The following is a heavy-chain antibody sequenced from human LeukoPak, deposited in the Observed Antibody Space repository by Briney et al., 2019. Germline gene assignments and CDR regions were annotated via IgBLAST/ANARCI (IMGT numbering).Heavy chain of an antibody. V-gene: IGHV3-30*19. D-gene: IGHD3-22*01. CDR1: GFTFSSYG. Sequence: GGSLRLSCAASGFTFSSYGMHWVRQAPGKGLEWVAVISYDGSNKYYADSVKGRFTISRDNSKNTLYLQMNSLRAEDTAVYYCASGITMIVVAHGGAFDIWGQGTMVTVSS. J-gene: IGHJ3*02. CDR3: ASGITMIVVAHGGAFDI. CDR2: ISYDGSNK.